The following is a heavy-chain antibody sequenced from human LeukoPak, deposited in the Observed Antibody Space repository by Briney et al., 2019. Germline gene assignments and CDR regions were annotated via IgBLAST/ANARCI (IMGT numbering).Heavy chain of an antibody. Sequence: ASVKVSCKASGYTFTSYGISWVRQAPGQGLGWVGWISAYNGNTNYAQKLQGRVTMTTDTSTSTAYMELRSLRSDDTAVYYCATVGIAAAGTGYYYYMDVWGKGTTVTVSS. CDR2: ISAYNGNT. CDR3: ATVGIAAAGTGYYYYMDV. V-gene: IGHV1-18*01. J-gene: IGHJ6*03. CDR1: GYTFTSYG. D-gene: IGHD6-13*01.